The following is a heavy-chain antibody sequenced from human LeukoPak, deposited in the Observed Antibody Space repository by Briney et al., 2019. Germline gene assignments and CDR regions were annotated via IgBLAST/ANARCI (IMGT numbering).Heavy chain of an antibody. CDR1: GGSISSGDYY. CDR3: ARGRNDYGSGSYYLPRYYFDY. Sequence: SETLSLTCTVSGGSISSGDYYWSWIRQPPGKGLEWIGYIYYSGSTYYNPSLKSRVTISVDTSKNQFSLKLSSVTAADTAVYYCARGRNDYGSGSYYLPRYYFDYWAREPWSPPPQ. D-gene: IGHD3-10*01. CDR2: IYYSGST. V-gene: IGHV4-30-4*01. J-gene: IGHJ4*02.